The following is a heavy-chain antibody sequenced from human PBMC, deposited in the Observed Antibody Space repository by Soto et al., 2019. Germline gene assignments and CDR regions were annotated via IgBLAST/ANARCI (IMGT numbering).Heavy chain of an antibody. CDR1: GGSISRSTYY. CDR3: ARLNDYVEFFQH. J-gene: IGHJ1*01. CDR2: IYDSGST. D-gene: IGHD4-17*01. Sequence: QLQLQESGPGLVNPSETLSLTCTVSGGSISRSTYYWGWIRQPPGKGLEWIGSIYDSGSTYYNPSLTSRVTISVHTSKIKFLLRLYSVTAADTAVYYCARLNDYVEFFQHWGQGTLVTVSS. V-gene: IGHV4-39*01.